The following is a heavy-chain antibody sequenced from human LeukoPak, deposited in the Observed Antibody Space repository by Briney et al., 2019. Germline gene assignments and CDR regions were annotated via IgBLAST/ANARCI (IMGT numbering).Heavy chain of an antibody. V-gene: IGHV1-69*01. CDR1: GGTFSSYA. CDR2: IIPIFGTA. D-gene: IGHD3-3*01. CDR3: ASPYYDFWSGYSGWFDP. Sequence: SVKVSCKASGGTFSSYAISWVRQASGQGLEWMGGIIPIFGTANYAQKFQGRVTITADESTSTAYMELSSLRSEDTAVYYCASPYYDFWSGYSGWFDPWGQGTLVTVSS. J-gene: IGHJ5*02.